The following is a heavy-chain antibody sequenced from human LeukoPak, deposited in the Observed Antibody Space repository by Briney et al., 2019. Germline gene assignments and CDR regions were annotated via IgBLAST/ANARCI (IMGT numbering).Heavy chain of an antibody. Sequence: ASVKVSCKASGYTFTSYGISWVRQAPGQRLEWMGWISAYNGNTNYAQKLQGRVTMTTDTSTSTACMELRSLRSDDTAVYYCARDVVTTVRGVTALFDYWGQGTLVTVSS. CDR1: GYTFTSYG. V-gene: IGHV1-18*01. J-gene: IGHJ4*02. CDR3: ARDVVTTVRGVTALFDY. D-gene: IGHD3-10*01. CDR2: ISAYNGNT.